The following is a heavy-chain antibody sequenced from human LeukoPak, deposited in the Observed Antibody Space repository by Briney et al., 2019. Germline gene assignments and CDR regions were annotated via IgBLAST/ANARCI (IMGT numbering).Heavy chain of an antibody. V-gene: IGHV4-59*01. CDR3: ARVGEPGVVDY. CDR1: GGSISNYY. D-gene: IGHD1-14*01. CDR2: IYYSGTT. J-gene: IGHJ4*02. Sequence: SETLSLICSVSGGSISNYYWSWIRQSPGKGLEWIGYIYYSGTTNYNPSLKSRVSISLDTSKSQFSLKLSSVTAADTAVYYCARVGEPGVVDYWGQGTLVTVSS.